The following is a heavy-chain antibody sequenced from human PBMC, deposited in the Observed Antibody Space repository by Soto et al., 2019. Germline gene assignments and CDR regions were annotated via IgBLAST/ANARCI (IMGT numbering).Heavy chain of an antibody. D-gene: IGHD3-3*01. V-gene: IGHV4-4*02. CDR1: DGSSSGYDG. J-gene: IGHJ4*02. CDR3: ATGNVDSMLEY. CDR2: MYHSGGA. Sequence: SETLSLTWVVSDGSSSGYDGWTWVRQPPGKGLEWIGKMYHSGGADYSPSLKSRVTISADSSKNHFSLRLTGVTAADTAVYYCATGNVDSMLEYWGQGTQVTVSS.